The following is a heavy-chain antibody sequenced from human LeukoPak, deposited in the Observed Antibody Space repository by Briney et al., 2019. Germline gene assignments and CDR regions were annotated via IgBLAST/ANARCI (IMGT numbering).Heavy chain of an antibody. CDR2: INHGGST. Sequence: SETLSLTCAVYGGSFSGDFWSWIRQPPGKGLEWIGEINHGGSTKYNPSLKSRVTISVDRPKNHFSLELTSVTAADTAVYYCASKKNSAWYIDYWGQGTLVTVSS. CDR3: ASKKNSAWYIDY. J-gene: IGHJ4*02. D-gene: IGHD6-19*01. V-gene: IGHV4-34*01. CDR1: GGSFSGDF.